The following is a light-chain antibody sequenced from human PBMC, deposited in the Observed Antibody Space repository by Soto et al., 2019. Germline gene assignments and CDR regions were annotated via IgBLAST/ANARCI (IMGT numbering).Light chain of an antibody. J-gene: IGKJ1*01. CDR3: QQRSNWPPWT. CDR2: DAS. V-gene: IGKV3-11*01. Sequence: EIVLTQSPATLSLSPGERATLSCRASQSVSSYLAWYQQKPGQAPRLLIYDASNRATSIPARFSGSGSGTDFTLTISSLEPEDFAVYYCQQRSNWPPWTFGQGTK. CDR1: QSVSSY.